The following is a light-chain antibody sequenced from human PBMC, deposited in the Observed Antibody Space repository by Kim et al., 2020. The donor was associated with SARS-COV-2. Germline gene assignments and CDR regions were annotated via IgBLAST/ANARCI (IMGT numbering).Light chain of an antibody. J-gene: IGLJ3*02. V-gene: IGLV3-19*01. Sequence: SSELTQDPAVSVALGQTVRITCQGDSLRSYYASWYQQKPGQAPVLVIYGKNNRPSGIPDRFSGSSSGNPASLTITGAQAADEAAYYCNSRDSSGNHLVFG. CDR3: NSRDSSGNHLV. CDR2: GKN. CDR1: SLRSYY.